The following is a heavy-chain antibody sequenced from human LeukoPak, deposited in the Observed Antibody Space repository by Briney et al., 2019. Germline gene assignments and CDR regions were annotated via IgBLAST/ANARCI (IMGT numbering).Heavy chain of an antibody. Sequence: GGSLRLSCAASGFTFSNYWMSWFRQAPGKGLEWVANIKYDGREKQYVDSVKGRFTISRDNAKNSLFLQMNSLRAEDTAVYYCARYLNSGPEDFWGQGTLVTVSS. J-gene: IGHJ4*02. CDR2: IKYDGREK. CDR1: GFTFSNYW. D-gene: IGHD1-26*01. CDR3: ARYLNSGPEDF. V-gene: IGHV3-7*01.